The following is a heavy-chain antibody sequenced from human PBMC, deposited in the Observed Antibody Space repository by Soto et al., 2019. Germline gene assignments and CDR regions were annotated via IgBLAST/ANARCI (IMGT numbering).Heavy chain of an antibody. CDR1: GGSISSGGYS. D-gene: IGHD4-17*01. V-gene: IGHV4-30-2*01. J-gene: IGHJ6*02. CDR2: IYDSGTT. CDR3: ARAHYGDYGYGMDD. Sequence: QLQLQESGSGLVKPSQTLSLTCAVSGGSISSGGYSWTWIRQPPGKGLEWIGYIYDSGTTYSNPSLKIRVTISVNRPKNQFSLKLSSVTAADTAVYYCARAHYGDYGYGMDDWGQGTTVTVSS.